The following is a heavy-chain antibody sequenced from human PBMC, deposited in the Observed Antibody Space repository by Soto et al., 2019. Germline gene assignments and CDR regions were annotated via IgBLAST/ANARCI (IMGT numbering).Heavy chain of an antibody. J-gene: IGHJ4*02. Sequence: SETLSLTCTVSGGSINISNWWSWVRQPPGKGLEWIGEIYHTGNTNYNPSLKRRATISVDKSRNQFSLKLYSVTAADTAIYFCARRYSTSPTYSWGQGTLVNVSS. CDR1: GGSINISNW. D-gene: IGHD6-13*01. CDR2: IYHTGNT. CDR3: ARRYSTSPTYS. V-gene: IGHV4-4*02.